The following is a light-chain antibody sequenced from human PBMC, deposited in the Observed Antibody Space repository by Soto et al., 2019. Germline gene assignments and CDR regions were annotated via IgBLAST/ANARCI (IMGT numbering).Light chain of an antibody. J-gene: IGLJ1*01. CDR2: ENN. Sequence: QSALTQPPSVSAAPGQKVTISCSGSSSNIGKNYVSWYQQLPGTAPKLLIYENNKRPSGIPDRFSGSKSSTSATLGITGLQTGDQAEYYCGAWDSSLRAVYVFGTGPKVTVL. CDR1: SSNIGKNY. CDR3: GAWDSSLRAVYV. V-gene: IGLV1-51*02.